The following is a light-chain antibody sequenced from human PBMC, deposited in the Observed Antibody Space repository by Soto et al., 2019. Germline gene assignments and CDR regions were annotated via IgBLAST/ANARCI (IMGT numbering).Light chain of an antibody. CDR1: QSVSSSY. J-gene: IGKJ4*01. CDR3: QQYGSSPRLT. Sequence: ESVVPQAPGTLSLSPGERATRSCRASQSVSSSYLAWYQQKPGQAPRLRIYGASSRATGIPDRFSGSGSGKDFTLTISRLEPEAFAVYYCQQYGSSPRLTFGGGTKVEIK. CDR2: GAS. V-gene: IGKV3-20*01.